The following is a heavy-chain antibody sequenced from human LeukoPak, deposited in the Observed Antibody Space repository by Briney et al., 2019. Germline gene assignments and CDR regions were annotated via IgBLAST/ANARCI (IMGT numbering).Heavy chain of an antibody. V-gene: IGHV3-53*01. CDR2: IYSGGST. J-gene: IGHJ4*02. CDR1: GFTVSSNY. Sequence: GGSLRLSCAASGFTVSSNYMSWVRQAPGKGLEWVSVIYSGGSTYYADSVKGRFTISRDNSKNTLCFQTNSLRAEDTAVYYCARDRGYSGSYTFVYWGQATLVTVSS. D-gene: IGHD1-26*01. CDR3: ARDRGYSGSYTFVY.